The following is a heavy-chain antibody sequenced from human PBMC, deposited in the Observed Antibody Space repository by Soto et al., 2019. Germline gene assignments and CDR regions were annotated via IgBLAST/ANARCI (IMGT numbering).Heavy chain of an antibody. CDR2: INAGNGKT. J-gene: IGHJ4*02. CDR1: GCTFTSYA. D-gene: IGHD4-17*01. CDR3: AREYTVTSAFDF. Sequence: ASVKVSCKASGCTFTSYAMHWVRQAPRQGLEWMGRINAGNGKTKYSQKFQGRVTITTDKSTSTAYMELSSLRSEDTAVYYCAREYTVTSAFDFWGQGTLVTVSS. V-gene: IGHV1-3*01.